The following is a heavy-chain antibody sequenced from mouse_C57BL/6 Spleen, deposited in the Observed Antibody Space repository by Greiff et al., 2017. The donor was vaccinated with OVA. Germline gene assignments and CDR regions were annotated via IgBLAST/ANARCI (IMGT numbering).Heavy chain of an antibody. CDR1: GYTFTSYW. V-gene: IGHV1-61*01. J-gene: IGHJ1*03. CDR2: IYPSDSET. D-gene: IGHD1-1*01. CDR3: ARPVVSDWYFDV. Sequence: QVQLQQPGAELVRPGSSVKLSCKASGYTFTSYWMDWVKQRPGQGLEWIGNIYPSDSETHYNQKFKDKATLTVDKSSSTAYMQLSSLTSEDSAVYYGARPVVSDWYFDVWGTGTTVTVSS.